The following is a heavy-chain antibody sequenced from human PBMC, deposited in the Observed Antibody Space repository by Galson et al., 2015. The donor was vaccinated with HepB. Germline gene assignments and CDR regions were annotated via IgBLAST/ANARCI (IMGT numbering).Heavy chain of an antibody. CDR2: ISINTNYK. CDR1: GFTFSSHN. Sequence: SLRLSCAGSGFTFSSHNMNWVRQAPGMGLEWVSSISINTNYKYYADSVKGRFTISRDNAKNSLYLQMNSLRAEDTAEYYCARDRPPGIAAAGSFQYWGQGTLVTVSS. CDR3: ARDRPPGIAAAGSFQY. J-gene: IGHJ1*01. V-gene: IGHV3-21*01. D-gene: IGHD6-13*01.